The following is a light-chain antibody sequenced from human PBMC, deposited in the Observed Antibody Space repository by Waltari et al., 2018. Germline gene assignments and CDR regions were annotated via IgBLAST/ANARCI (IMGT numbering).Light chain of an antibody. Sequence: QSALTQPASVSGSPGQSITISCTGSSSDIGDYDYFSWYQQHPGEAPKLIIYDVTHRPSGISNQFSGSKSRGAASRTIPGLQAEDEADYYCSSYTIRILVFGGGTTLTVL. CDR1: SSDIGDYDY. CDR3: SSYTIRILV. J-gene: IGLJ2*01. CDR2: DVT. V-gene: IGLV2-14*03.